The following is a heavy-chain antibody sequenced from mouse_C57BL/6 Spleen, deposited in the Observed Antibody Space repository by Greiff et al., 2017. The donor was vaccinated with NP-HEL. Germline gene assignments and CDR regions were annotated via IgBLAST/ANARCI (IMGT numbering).Heavy chain of an antibody. J-gene: IGHJ4*01. CDR2: IYPGNSDT. Sequence: VQLQQSGTVLARPGASVKMSCKTSGYTFTSYWMHWVKQRPGQGLEWIGAIYPGNSDTSYNQKFKGKAKLTAVTSASTAYMELSSLTNEDSAVYYGTRGYYDYPYYAMDYWGQGTSVTVSS. D-gene: IGHD2-4*01. CDR3: TRGYYDYPYYAMDY. CDR1: GYTFTSYW. V-gene: IGHV1-5*01.